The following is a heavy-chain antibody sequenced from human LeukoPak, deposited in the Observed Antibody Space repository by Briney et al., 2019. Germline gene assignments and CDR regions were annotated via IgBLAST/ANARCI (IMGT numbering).Heavy chain of an antibody. V-gene: IGHV1-46*01. D-gene: IGHD2-2*01. CDR3: ARDCCSSTPPYYYYMDV. CDR1: GYPFSNYY. Sequence: ASVKVSCKASGYPFSNYYIHWVRQAPGQGLEWMGIINPGGGSTTYAQRFQGRVTMTTDTSTSTVYMELSGLTSEDTAVYYCARDCCSSTPPYYYYMDVWGKGTTVTVSS. J-gene: IGHJ6*03. CDR2: INPGGGST.